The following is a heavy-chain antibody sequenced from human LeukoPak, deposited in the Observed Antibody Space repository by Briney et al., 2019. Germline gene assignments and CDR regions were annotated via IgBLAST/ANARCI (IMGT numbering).Heavy chain of an antibody. J-gene: IGHJ4*02. Sequence: GGSLRLSCAASGLTFSSYAMSWVRQAPGKGLEWVSAISGSGGSTYYADSVKGRFTISRDNSKNTLYLQMNSLRAEDTAVYYCAKGYSSNWYGGQAYDYWGQGTLVTVSS. V-gene: IGHV3-23*01. CDR3: AKGYSSNWYGGQAYDY. D-gene: IGHD6-13*01. CDR1: GLTFSSYA. CDR2: ISGSGGST.